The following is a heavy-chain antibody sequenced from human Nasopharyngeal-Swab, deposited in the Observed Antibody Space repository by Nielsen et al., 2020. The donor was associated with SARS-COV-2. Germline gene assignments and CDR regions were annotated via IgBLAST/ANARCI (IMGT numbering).Heavy chain of an antibody. CDR3: ARDGLVYGSSWYGDNWFDP. CDR1: GGSISSYY. V-gene: IGHV4-59*13. Sequence: SETLSLTCTVSGGSISSYYWSWIRQPPGKGLEWIGYIYYSGSTNYNPSLKSRVTISVDTSKNQFSLKLTSVTAADTAVYYCARDGLVYGSSWYGDNWFDPWGQGTLVTVSS. CDR2: IYYSGST. D-gene: IGHD6-13*01. J-gene: IGHJ5*02.